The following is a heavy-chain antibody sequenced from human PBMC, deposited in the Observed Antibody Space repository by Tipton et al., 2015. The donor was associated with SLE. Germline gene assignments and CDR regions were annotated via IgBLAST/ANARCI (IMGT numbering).Heavy chain of an antibody. V-gene: IGHV4-31*03. CDR2: IYYSGST. D-gene: IGHD3-10*01. J-gene: IGHJ4*02. CDR3: ARGGPFRDYYGSGGYQPAYDY. Sequence: TLSLTCTVSGGSISSGGYYWSWIRQHPGKGLEWIGYIYYSGSTYYNPSLKSRVTISVDTSKNQFSLKLSSVTAADTAVYYCARGGPFRDYYGSGGYQPAYDYWGQGTLVTVSS. CDR1: GGSISSGGYY.